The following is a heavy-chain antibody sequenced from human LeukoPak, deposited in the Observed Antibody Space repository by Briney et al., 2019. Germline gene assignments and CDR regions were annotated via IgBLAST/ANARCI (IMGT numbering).Heavy chain of an antibody. V-gene: IGHV4-59*08. J-gene: IGHJ6*03. D-gene: IGHD2/OR15-2a*01. CDR2: ISYSGST. Sequence: SETLSLTCTVSGRSLNPFYWGWIRQPPGKGLEWIGYISYSGSTNYNPSLKSRVTISVEAPKNQFSLAVASVTAADTSVYYCARLQSVTHDYKYYLGGFYYMDVWGKGTTVTVSS. CDR3: ARLQSVTHDYKYYLGGFYYMDV. CDR1: GRSLNPFY.